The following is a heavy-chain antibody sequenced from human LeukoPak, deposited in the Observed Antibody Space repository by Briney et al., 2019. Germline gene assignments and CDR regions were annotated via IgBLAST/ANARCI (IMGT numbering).Heavy chain of an antibody. CDR3: ARGFDYYYGSGSYYNPTYYFDY. D-gene: IGHD3-10*01. V-gene: IGHV4-4*07. CDR2: IYTSGST. J-gene: IGHJ4*02. Sequence: PSETLSLTCTVSGGSISSYYWSWIRQPAGKGLEWIGRIYTSGSTNYNPSLKSRVTMSVDTSKNQSSLKLSSVTAADTAVYYCARGFDYYYGSGSYYNPTYYFDYWGQGTLVTVSS. CDR1: GGSISSYY.